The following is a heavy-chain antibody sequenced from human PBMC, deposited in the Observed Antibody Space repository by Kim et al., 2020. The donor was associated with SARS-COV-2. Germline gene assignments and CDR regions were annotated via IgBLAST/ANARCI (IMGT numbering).Heavy chain of an antibody. Sequence: SETLSLTCTVSGGSISSSSYYWGWIRQPPGKGLEWIGSIYYSGSTYYNPSLKSRVTISVDTSKNQFSLKLSSVTAADTAVYYCARHQVPVILTGYFDYWGQGTLVTVSS. J-gene: IGHJ4*02. D-gene: IGHD2-15*01. V-gene: IGHV4-39*01. CDR3: ARHQVPVILTGYFDY. CDR1: GGSISSSSYY. CDR2: IYYSGST.